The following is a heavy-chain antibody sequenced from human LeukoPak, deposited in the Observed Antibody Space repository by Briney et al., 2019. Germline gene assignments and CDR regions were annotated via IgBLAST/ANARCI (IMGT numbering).Heavy chain of an antibody. Sequence: ASVKVSCKASGYTFTGYYMHWVRQAPGQGLEWMGWINPNSGGTNYAQKFQGRVTITADKSTSTAYMELSSLRSEDTAVYYCARGSDYGDYYYYYYMDVWGKGTTVTVSS. V-gene: IGHV1-2*02. CDR2: INPNSGGT. CDR3: ARGSDYGDYYYYYYMDV. D-gene: IGHD4-17*01. CDR1: GYTFTGYY. J-gene: IGHJ6*03.